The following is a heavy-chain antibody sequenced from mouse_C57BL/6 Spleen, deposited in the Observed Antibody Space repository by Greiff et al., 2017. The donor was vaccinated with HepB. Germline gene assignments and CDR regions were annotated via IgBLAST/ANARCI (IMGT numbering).Heavy chain of an antibody. Sequence: EVQLQQSGPVLVKPGASVKMSCKASGYTFTDYYMNWVKQSHGKSLEWIGVINPYNGGTSYNQKFKGKATLTVDKSSSTAYMELNSLTSEDSAVYYCARISMVTTEYYFDYWGQGTTLTVSS. CDR3: ARISMVTTEYYFDY. V-gene: IGHV1-19*01. J-gene: IGHJ2*01. CDR2: INPYNGGT. CDR1: GYTFTDYY. D-gene: IGHD2-2*01.